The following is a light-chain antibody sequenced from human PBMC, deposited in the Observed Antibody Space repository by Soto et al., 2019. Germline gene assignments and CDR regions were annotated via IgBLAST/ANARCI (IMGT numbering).Light chain of an antibody. CDR2: DVS. CDR1: HSVSSNY. Sequence: EIVLTQSPGTLSLSPGERATLSCRSSHSVSSNYLAWYQQKPGQAPRLLIYDVSSRATGIPDRFSGSGSGTDFTLTISRLETVDFAVYYCEQYGISPTFGQGTKVDIK. J-gene: IGKJ1*01. V-gene: IGKV3-20*01. CDR3: EQYGISPT.